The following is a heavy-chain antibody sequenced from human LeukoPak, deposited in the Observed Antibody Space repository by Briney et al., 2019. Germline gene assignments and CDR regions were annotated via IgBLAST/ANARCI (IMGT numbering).Heavy chain of an antibody. Sequence: SDTLSLTCAVYGGSFRGYYWSWIRQPPGKGLEWVGEINHSGNTNYNPSLKSRVTISVDTSKNQFSLKLSSVTAADTAVYYCARALYIVVVVAPTTYWFDPWGQGTLVTVSS. CDR3: ARALYIVVVVAPTTYWFDP. CDR1: GGSFRGYY. J-gene: IGHJ5*02. V-gene: IGHV4-34*01. D-gene: IGHD2-15*01. CDR2: INHSGNT.